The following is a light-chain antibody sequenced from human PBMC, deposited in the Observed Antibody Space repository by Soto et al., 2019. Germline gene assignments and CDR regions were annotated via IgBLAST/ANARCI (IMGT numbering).Light chain of an antibody. CDR2: DAS. CDR1: QDVSAS. Sequence: DIQMTQSPSSLSASVGDRVTITCQASQDVSASLNWYQQKPGRAPKLLIYDASNLETGVPSRFSGSGSGTDFTFTISSLQADDIATYYCTQSDNLPPTFGGGTKVEI. J-gene: IGKJ4*01. V-gene: IGKV1-33*01. CDR3: TQSDNLPPT.